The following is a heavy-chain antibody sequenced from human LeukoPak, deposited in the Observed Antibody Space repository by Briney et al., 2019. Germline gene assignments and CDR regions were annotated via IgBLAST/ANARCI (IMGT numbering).Heavy chain of an antibody. CDR3: AKEGLYSSSGNVDY. J-gene: IGHJ4*02. CDR2: ISSSSTTI. D-gene: IGHD6-6*01. CDR1: GFTFSTYN. Sequence: GGSLRLSCAASGFTFSTYNMNWVRQAPGKGLEWVSYISSSSTTIYYADSVKGRFTISRDNSKNTLSLQMNSLRAEDTAVYYCAKEGLYSSSGNVDYWGQGTLVTVSS. V-gene: IGHV3-48*01.